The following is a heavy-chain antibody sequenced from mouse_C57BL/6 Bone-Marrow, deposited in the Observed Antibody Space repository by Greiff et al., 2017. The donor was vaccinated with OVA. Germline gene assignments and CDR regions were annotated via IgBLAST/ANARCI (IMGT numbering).Heavy chain of an antibody. Sequence: EVMLVESGGGLVQPGGSLKLSCAASGFTFSDYYMYWVRQTPEKRLEWVAYISNGGGSTYYPDTVKGRFTISRDNAKNTLYLQMSRLKSEDTAMYYCAIQGDYGSSFWFAYWGQGTLVTVSA. CDR1: GFTFSDYY. D-gene: IGHD1-1*01. V-gene: IGHV5-12*01. CDR2: ISNGGGST. J-gene: IGHJ3*01. CDR3: AIQGDYGSSFWFAY.